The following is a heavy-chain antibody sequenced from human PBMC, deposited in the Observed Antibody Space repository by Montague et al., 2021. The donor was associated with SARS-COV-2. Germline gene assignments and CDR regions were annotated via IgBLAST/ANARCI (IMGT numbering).Heavy chain of an antibody. CDR2: ITYSGGT. CDR3: ARDGRFDYHYGMDV. V-gene: IGHV4-59*12. D-gene: IGHD3-10*01. J-gene: IGHJ6*02. CDR1: GGSISSDY. Sequence: SETLSLTCTVSGGSISSDYWTWIRQPPGKGLEWIGYITYSGGTNNNPSLTSRVTISLDTSKNQVSLKVSSVTATDTAVYYCARDGRFDYHYGMDVWGRGTTVTVSS.